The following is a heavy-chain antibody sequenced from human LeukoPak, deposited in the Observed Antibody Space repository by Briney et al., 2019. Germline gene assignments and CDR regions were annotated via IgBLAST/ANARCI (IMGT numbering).Heavy chain of an antibody. Sequence: GGSLRLSCAASGFTFSSYWMHWVRHTPGKGLVWVSRINGAGSSISYADSVKGRVTISRDNAKNTLYLQMNNLRAEDTAVYYCARGGDYKNDYWGQGTLVTVSS. CDR1: GFTFSSYW. CDR2: INGAGSSI. CDR3: ARGGDYKNDY. D-gene: IGHD4-17*01. V-gene: IGHV3-74*01. J-gene: IGHJ4*02.